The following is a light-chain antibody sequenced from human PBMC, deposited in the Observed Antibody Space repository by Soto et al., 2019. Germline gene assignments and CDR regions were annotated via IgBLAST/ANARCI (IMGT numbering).Light chain of an antibody. Sequence: QSALSQPPSASGSPGQSVTISCTGTSSDVGGYNYVSWYQQHPGKAPKLMIYEVSKRPSGVSNRLSGSKSGNTASLTISGLQADDEADYYCCSYTSSSIRVFGGGTKLTVL. CDR1: SSDVGGYNY. J-gene: IGLJ3*02. CDR3: CSYTSSSIRV. CDR2: EVS. V-gene: IGLV2-14*01.